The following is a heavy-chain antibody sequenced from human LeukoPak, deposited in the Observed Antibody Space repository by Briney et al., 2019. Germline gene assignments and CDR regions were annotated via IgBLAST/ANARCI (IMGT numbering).Heavy chain of an antibody. CDR1: GGSISSYY. J-gene: IGHJ3*02. CDR2: IYSSGST. D-gene: IGHD6-13*01. V-gene: IGHV4-4*07. Sequence: PSETLSLTCIVSGGSISSYYWSWIRQPAGKGLEWIGRIYSSGSTNYNPSLKSRVTMSVDTSKNQFSLKLSSVTAADTAVYYCARYSSSWTDAFDIWGHGTMVTVSS. CDR3: ARYSSSWTDAFDI.